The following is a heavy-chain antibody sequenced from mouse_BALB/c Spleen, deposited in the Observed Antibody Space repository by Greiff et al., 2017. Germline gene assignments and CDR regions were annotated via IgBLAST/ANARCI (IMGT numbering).Heavy chain of an antibody. CDR3: ARESATDAMDY. D-gene: IGHD1-2*01. J-gene: IGHJ4*01. Sequence: EVKLMESGPGLVKPSQSLSLTCTVTGYSITSDYAWNWIRQFPGNKLEWMGYISYSGSTSYNPSLKSRISITRDTSKNQFFLQLNSVTTEDTATYYCARESATDAMDYWGQGTSVTVSS. CDR2: ISYSGST. V-gene: IGHV3-2*02. CDR1: GYSITSDYA.